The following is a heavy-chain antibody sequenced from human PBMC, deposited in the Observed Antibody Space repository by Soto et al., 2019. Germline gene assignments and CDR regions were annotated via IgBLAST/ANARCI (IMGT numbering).Heavy chain of an antibody. CDR3: ASMTTVGFDY. V-gene: IGHV3-33*01. Sequence: QVQLVESGGGVVQPGRSLRLSCAASGFTFSSYGMHWVRQAPGKGLEWVAVIWYDGSNKYYADSVKGRFTISRDNSKNTLYLQMNSLRDEDTGVYYCASMTTVGFDYWGQGTLVTVSS. J-gene: IGHJ4*02. D-gene: IGHD4-4*01. CDR2: IWYDGSNK. CDR1: GFTFSSYG.